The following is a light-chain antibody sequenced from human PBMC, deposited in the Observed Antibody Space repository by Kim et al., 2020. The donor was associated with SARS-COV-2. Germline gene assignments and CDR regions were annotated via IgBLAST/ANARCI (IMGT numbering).Light chain of an antibody. CDR1: QAISIW. Sequence: ASVGDRVTITCRASQAISIWLAWYQQKPGQAPKLLIYTASTLQSGVPSRFSGSGSGTDFTLTISDLQPEDFATYYCQQGNSFPLTFGGGTKVDIK. CDR3: QQGNSFPLT. V-gene: IGKV1D-12*01. CDR2: TAS. J-gene: IGKJ4*01.